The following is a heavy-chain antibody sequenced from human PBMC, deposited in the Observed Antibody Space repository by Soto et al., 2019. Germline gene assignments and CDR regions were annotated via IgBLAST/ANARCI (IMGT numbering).Heavy chain of an antibody. J-gene: IGHJ5*02. Sequence: SEILSLTCTVSGGSISNSSYHRGWIRQPPGKGLEWIGSIYYSGSTYYNPSLKSRVTISVDTSKNHFSLKLSSVTAADTAVYYCATQEVGGSYVYTFDPWGQGTLVTV. D-gene: IGHD1-26*01. CDR1: GGSISNSSYH. V-gene: IGHV4-39*02. CDR3: ATQEVGGSYVYTFDP. CDR2: IYYSGST.